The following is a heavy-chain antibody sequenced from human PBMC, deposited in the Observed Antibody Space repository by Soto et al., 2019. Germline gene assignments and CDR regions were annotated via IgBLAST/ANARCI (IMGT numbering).Heavy chain of an antibody. CDR3: ISGSPPHDY. V-gene: IGHV3-73*01. CDR2: IRSKANSYAT. Sequence: GGSLRLSCAASGFNFSGSAMHWVRQASGKGLEWVGRIRSKANSYATAYAASVKGRFTISRDDSKNTAYLQMNSLKTEDTAVYYCISGSPPHDYWGQGTLVTVSS. D-gene: IGHD1-26*01. CDR1: GFNFSGSA. J-gene: IGHJ4*02.